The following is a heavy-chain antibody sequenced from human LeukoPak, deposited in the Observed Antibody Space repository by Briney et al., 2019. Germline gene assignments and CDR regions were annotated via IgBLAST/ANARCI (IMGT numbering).Heavy chain of an antibody. J-gene: IGHJ4*02. V-gene: IGHV3-33*01. CDR1: GFTFSSYD. CDR2: IRYDGSNE. CDR3: ARSRYNLDY. Sequence: GRSLRLSCAASGFTFSSYDMHWVRQAPGKGPEWVAIIRYDGSNENYVDSVKGRFTISRDNSKKTLYLQMNSLRAEDTAVYYCARSRYNLDYWGQGTLVTVS. D-gene: IGHD5-24*01.